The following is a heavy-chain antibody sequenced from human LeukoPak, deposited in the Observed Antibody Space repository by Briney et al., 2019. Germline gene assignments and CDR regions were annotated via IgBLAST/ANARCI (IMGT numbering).Heavy chain of an antibody. J-gene: IGHJ4*02. CDR2: IFVDENT. D-gene: IGHD2/OR15-2a*01. V-gene: IGHV3-53*01. CDR1: GFTVRNNY. CDR3: AKDASILGPY. Sequence: GESLRLSCAASGFTAASGFTVRNNYMNWVRQAPGKGLEWVSVIFVDENTFYADSVKGRFTISRDNSKNTLYLQMNSLRAEDTAVYYCAKDASILGPYWGQGTPVTVSS.